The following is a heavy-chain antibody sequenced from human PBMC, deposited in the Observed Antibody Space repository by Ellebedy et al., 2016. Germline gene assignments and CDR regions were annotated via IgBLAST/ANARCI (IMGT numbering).Heavy chain of an antibody. Sequence: SETLSLXXTVSGGSISSSSYYWGWIRQPPGKGLECIGSFYKSGSTYYNPSLKSRVTIFVDTSKNQFSLKLSSVTAADTAVYYCARGAVGATGAFDIWGQGTMGTVSS. D-gene: IGHD1-26*01. CDR2: FYKSGST. J-gene: IGHJ3*02. V-gene: IGHV4-39*01. CDR3: ARGAVGATGAFDI. CDR1: GGSISSSSYY.